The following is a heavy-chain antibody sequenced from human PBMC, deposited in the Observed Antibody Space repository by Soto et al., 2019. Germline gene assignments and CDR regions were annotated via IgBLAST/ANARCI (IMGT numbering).Heavy chain of an antibody. CDR2: ISSSSSYI. Sequence: EVQLVESGGGLVKPGGSLRLSCAASGFTFSSYSMNWVRQAPGKGLEWVSSISSSSSYICYADSVKGRFTISRDNAKNSLYLQMNSLRAEDTAVYYCARDSAGTTFDYWGQGTLVTVSS. D-gene: IGHD1-7*01. CDR1: GFTFSSYS. V-gene: IGHV3-21*01. CDR3: ARDSAGTTFDY. J-gene: IGHJ4*02.